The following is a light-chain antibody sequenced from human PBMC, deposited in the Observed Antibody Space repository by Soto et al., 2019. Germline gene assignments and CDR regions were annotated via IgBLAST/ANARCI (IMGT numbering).Light chain of an antibody. CDR3: QQRSNWPPT. J-gene: IGKJ5*01. CDR2: GVS. CDR1: QSVSSTF. V-gene: IGKV3D-20*02. Sequence: EIVLTQSPGTLSLSPGERATLSCRASQSVSSTFLAWYQQKPGQAPRLLIFGVSNRATGIPDRFSGSGSGTDFTLTISSLEPEDFAVYYCQQRSNWPPTFGQGTRLEIK.